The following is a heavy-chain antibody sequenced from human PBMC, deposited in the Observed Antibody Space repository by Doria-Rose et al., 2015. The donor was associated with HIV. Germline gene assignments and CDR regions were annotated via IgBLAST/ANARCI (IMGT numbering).Heavy chain of an antibody. J-gene: IGHJ4*02. D-gene: IGHD6-13*01. CDR2: IFSDDER. V-gene: IGHV2-26*01. CDR1: GVSLSSPGMG. CDR3: ARIKSSRWYHKYYFDF. Sequence: ESGPVLVKPTETLTLTCTVSGVSLSSPGMGVSWIRQPPGKALEWLANIFSDDERSYKTSLKSRLTISRGTSKSKVVLTMTDMDPVDTATYYCARIKSSRWYHKYYFDFWGQGALVIVSA.